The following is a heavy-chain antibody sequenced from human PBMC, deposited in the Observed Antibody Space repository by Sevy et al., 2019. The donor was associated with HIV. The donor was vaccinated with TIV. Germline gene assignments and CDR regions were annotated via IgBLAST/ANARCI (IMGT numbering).Heavy chain of an antibody. CDR3: TRPTGYYLPDL. J-gene: IGHJ2*01. D-gene: IGHD3-9*01. CDR2: IYPGDSDS. CDR1: GYSFTSYW. Sequence: GESLKISGKGSGYSFTSYWIGWVRQMPGKGLECMGIIYPGDSDSRYSPSFQVQVTFSSDKSISTAYLQWSSLKASDTAMYYCTRPTGYYLPDLWGRGTLVTVSS. V-gene: IGHV5-51*01.